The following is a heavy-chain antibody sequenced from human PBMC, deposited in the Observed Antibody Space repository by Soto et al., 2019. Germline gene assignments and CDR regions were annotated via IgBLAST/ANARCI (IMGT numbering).Heavy chain of an antibody. CDR1: GGTFSSYA. CDR3: ARSPSSYSSGWYYYYGMDV. Sequence: QVQLVQSGAEVKKPGSSVKVSCKASGGTFSSYAISWVRQAPGPGLEWMGGIIPIFGTANYAQKFQGRVTITADEATSTAYRELSSLRSEDTAVYYCARSPSSYSSGWYYYYGMDVWGQGTTVTVSS. V-gene: IGHV1-69*01. J-gene: IGHJ6*02. D-gene: IGHD6-19*01. CDR2: IIPIFGTA.